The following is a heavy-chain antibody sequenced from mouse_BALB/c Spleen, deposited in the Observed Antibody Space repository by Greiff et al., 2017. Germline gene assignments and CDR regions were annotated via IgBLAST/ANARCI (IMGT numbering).Heavy chain of an antibody. V-gene: IGHV1S16*01. D-gene: IGHD1-1*01. CDR2: INPSNGGT. J-gene: IGHJ2*01. CDR1: GFNIKDTY. CDR3: TREGNYYGSSSLYFDY. Sequence: QVQLQQSGAELVKPGASVKLSCTASGFNIKDTYMHWVKQRPEQGLEWIGEINPSNGGTNFNEKFKSKATLTVDKSSSTAYMQLSSLTSEDSAVYYCTREGNYYGSSSLYFDYWGQGTTLTVSS.